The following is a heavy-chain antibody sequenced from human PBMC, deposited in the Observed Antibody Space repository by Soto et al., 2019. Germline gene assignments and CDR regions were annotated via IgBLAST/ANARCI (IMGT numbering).Heavy chain of an antibody. J-gene: IGHJ6*02. CDR3: ARQRGSYGSYYYGMDV. D-gene: IGHD1-26*01. CDR1: GGSISSSSYY. CDR2: IYYSGTT. V-gene: IGHV4-39*01. Sequence: SETLSLTCTVSGGSISSSSYYWGWIRQPPGKGLEWIGSIYYSGTTYYNPSLKSRVTISVDTSKNQFSLRLSSVTAADTAVYYCARQRGSYGSYYYGMDVWGQGTTVTVSS.